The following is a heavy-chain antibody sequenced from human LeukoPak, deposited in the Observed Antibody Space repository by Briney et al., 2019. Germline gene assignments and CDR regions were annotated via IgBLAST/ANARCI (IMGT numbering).Heavy chain of an antibody. J-gene: IGHJ1*01. Sequence: GGSLRLSCAASGFTFSDYSMNWVRQAPGKGLDWVSSISSTSTYILYADSVKDRFTISRGNARNSLYLQMNSLRAEDTAVYYCARFETVAAKPIEHWGPGTLVTVSS. D-gene: IGHD6-19*01. V-gene: IGHV3-21*01. CDR3: ARFETVAAKPIEH. CDR2: ISSTSTYI. CDR1: GFTFSDYS.